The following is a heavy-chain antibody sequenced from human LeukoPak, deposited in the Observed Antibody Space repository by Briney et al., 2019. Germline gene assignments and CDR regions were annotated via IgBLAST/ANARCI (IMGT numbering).Heavy chain of an antibody. Sequence: SETLSLACSVYGGSFSGYYWSWIRQPPGKGLEWIGRIYTSGSTNYNPSLKSRVTMSVDTSKNQFSLKLSSVTAADTAVYYCARVDGSGSYDYWGQGTLVTVSS. V-gene: IGHV4-59*10. CDR2: IYTSGST. J-gene: IGHJ4*02. CDR3: ARVDGSGSYDY. CDR1: GGSFSGYY. D-gene: IGHD3-10*01.